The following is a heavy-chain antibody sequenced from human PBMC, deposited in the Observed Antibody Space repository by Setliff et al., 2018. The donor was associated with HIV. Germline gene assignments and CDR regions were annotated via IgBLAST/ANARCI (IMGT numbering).Heavy chain of an antibody. J-gene: IGHJ4*02. CDR3: ARDYYGSGSRLLPWDPETLYFDY. CDR1: GFTFSSYS. V-gene: IGHV3-48*01. D-gene: IGHD3-10*01. Sequence: GGSLRLSCAASGFTFSSYSMNWVRQAPGKGLEWVSYISSSSSTIYYADSVKGRFTISRDNAKNSLYLQMNSLRAEDTAVYYCARDYYGSGSRLLPWDPETLYFDYWGQGTLVTVSS. CDR2: ISSSSSTI.